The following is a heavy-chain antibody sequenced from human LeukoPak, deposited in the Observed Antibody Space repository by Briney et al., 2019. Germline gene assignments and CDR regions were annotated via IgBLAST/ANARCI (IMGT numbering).Heavy chain of an antibody. CDR3: ARDRVPWGMVVVTAPFDY. V-gene: IGHV1-69*06. CDR2: IIPIFGTA. J-gene: IGHJ4*02. Sequence: GSSVKVSCKASGGTFSSYAISWVRQAPGQGLEWMGRIIPIFGTANYAQKFQGRVTITADKSTSTAYMELSSLRSEDTAVYYCARDRVPWGMVVVTAPFDYWGQGTLVTVSS. D-gene: IGHD2-21*02. CDR1: GGTFSSYA.